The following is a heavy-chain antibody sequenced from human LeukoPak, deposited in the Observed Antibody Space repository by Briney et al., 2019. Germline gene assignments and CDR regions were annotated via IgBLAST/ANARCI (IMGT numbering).Heavy chain of an antibody. D-gene: IGHD1-14*01. J-gene: IGHJ2*01. V-gene: IGHV4-30-4*08. Sequence: PSRTLSLTCTVSGGSISSGDYYWSWIRQPPGKGLEWIGYIYYSGSTYYNPSLKSRVTISVDTSKNQFSLKLSSVTAADTAVYYCARGPEYWYFDLWGRGTLVTVSS. CDR1: GGSISSGDYY. CDR3: ARGPEYWYFDL. CDR2: IYYSGST.